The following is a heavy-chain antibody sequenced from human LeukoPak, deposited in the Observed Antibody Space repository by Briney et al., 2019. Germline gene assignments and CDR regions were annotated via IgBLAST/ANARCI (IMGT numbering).Heavy chain of an antibody. J-gene: IGHJ4*02. V-gene: IGHV3-48*03. CDR3: ARDILVGTPSQVFDY. CDR1: GFTFSSYE. D-gene: IGHD4-23*01. CDR2: ISSSGRTT. Sequence: GGSLRLSCAASGFTFSSYEMNWVRQAPGKGLEWVSYISSSGRTTYYTDSVKGRFTISRDNAKNSLYLQMNSLRAEDTAVYYWARDILVGTPSQVFDYSGEGT.